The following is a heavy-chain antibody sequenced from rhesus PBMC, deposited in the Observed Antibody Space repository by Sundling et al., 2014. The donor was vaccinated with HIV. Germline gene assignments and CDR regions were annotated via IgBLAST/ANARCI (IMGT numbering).Heavy chain of an antibody. CDR3: ARDRRDTYFDS. J-gene: IGHJ4*01. CDR2: IYGSDSKA. V-gene: IGHV4-169*02. D-gene: IGHD3-40*01. Sequence: QLQLQESGPGLVKPSETLSVTCAVSGVSITSSWWSWIRQSPEEGLEWIGYIYGSDSKAYYNPSFTGRVTISRDTSKNQVSLNLRSVTAADTAVYYCARDRRDTYFDSWGQGVLVTVSS. CDR1: GVSITSSW.